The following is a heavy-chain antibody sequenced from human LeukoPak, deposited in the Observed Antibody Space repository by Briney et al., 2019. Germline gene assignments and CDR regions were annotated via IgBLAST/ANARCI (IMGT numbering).Heavy chain of an antibody. J-gene: IGHJ4*02. Sequence: SETLSLTCTVSGGSISSYYWSWIRQPPGKGLEWIGYIYYSGSTSYNPSLKSRVTISVDTSKNQFSLKLSSVTAADTAVYYCARHGPYYYDSSGYYLDYWGQGTLVTVSS. CDR2: IYYSGST. CDR3: ARHGPYYYDSSGYYLDY. CDR1: GGSISSYY. V-gene: IGHV4-59*01. D-gene: IGHD3-22*01.